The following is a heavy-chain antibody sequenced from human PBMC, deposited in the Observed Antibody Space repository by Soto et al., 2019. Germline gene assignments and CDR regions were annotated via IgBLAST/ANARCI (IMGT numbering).Heavy chain of an antibody. CDR2: IKEDGSEK. V-gene: IGHV3-7*01. D-gene: IGHD2-15*01. J-gene: IGHJ3*02. CDR3: ARGGIGYCRGGTCFYTAFDI. CDR1: GFTFSTYW. Sequence: GGSLILSCAASGFTFSTYWMSWVRQAPGKGLEWLANIKEDGSEKYYVDSLKGRFTISRDNAKNSLYVQMNSLRVEDTAVYYCARGGIGYCRGGTCFYTAFDIWGQGSMVTVSS.